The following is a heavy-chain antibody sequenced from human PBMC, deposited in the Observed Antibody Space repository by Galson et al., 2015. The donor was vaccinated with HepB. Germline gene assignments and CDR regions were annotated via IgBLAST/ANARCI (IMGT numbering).Heavy chain of an antibody. J-gene: IGHJ3*02. CDR2: INHSGST. CDR1: GGSFSGYY. V-gene: IGHV4-34*01. D-gene: IGHD3-10*01. Sequence: SETVSLTCAVYGGSFSGYYWSWIRQPPGKGLEWIGEINHSGSTNYNPSLKSRVTISVDTSKNQFSLKLSSVTAADTAVYYCASSRRVLITMVRGPIKAFDIWGQGTMVTVSS. CDR3: ASSRRVLITMVRGPIKAFDI.